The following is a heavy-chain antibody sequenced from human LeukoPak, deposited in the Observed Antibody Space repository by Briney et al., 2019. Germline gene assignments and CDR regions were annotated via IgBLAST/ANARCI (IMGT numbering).Heavy chain of an antibody. V-gene: IGHV3-7*01. CDR2: VKQDSSEK. CDR3: ARQQWLDGAYYFDY. CDR1: GFTFSNYW. J-gene: IGHJ4*02. Sequence: GGSLRLSCVASGFTFSNYWMSWVRQAPGKGLEWVANVKQDSSEKYYVDSVKGRFTISRDNAKNSLYLQMNSLRAEDTAVYYCARQQWLDGAYYFDYWGQGTLVTVSS. D-gene: IGHD6-19*01.